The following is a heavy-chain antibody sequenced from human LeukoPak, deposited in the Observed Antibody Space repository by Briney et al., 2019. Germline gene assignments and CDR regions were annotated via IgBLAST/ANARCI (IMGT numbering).Heavy chain of an antibody. Sequence: SETLSLTCSVSGGSIGTYYWSWIRQPAGKGLEWIGRIHTSGSTNCNPSLKSRVTMSVDTSKNQFSLNLSSVTAADTAVYYCARGGLGAAMVDYWGQGTLVTVSS. CDR2: IHTSGST. CDR1: GGSIGTYY. CDR3: ARGGLGAAMVDY. D-gene: IGHD3-16*01. J-gene: IGHJ4*02. V-gene: IGHV4-4*07.